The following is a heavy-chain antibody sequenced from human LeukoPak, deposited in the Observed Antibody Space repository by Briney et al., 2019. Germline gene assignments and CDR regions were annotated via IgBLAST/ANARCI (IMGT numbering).Heavy chain of an antibody. CDR1: GFTFSIYE. J-gene: IGHJ4*02. CDR2: ISSTGSTK. D-gene: IGHD5-12*01. CDR3: ATLTVASPFDY. Sequence: PGGSLRLSCAASGFTFSIYEMYWVRQVPGKGLEWVSYISSTGSTKYYADSVKGRFTISRDNAKNSLYLQMNSLRAEDTAVYYCATLTVASPFDYSGQGALVTVSS. V-gene: IGHV3-48*03.